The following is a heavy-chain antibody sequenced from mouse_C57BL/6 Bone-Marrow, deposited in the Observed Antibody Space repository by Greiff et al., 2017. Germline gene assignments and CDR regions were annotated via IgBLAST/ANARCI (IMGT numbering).Heavy chain of an antibody. J-gene: IGHJ4*01. Sequence: VQLQQSGAELVRPGTSVKMSCTASGYTFTNYWIGWAKQRPGHGLEWIGDIYPGGGYTNYNEKFKGKATRTADKTSSTAYMQFSSLTSEDSAIYYCARIGYYVSYYAMDYWGQGTSVTVSS. D-gene: IGHD2-3*01. CDR1: GYTFTNYW. CDR2: IYPGGGYT. V-gene: IGHV1-63*01. CDR3: ARIGYYVSYYAMDY.